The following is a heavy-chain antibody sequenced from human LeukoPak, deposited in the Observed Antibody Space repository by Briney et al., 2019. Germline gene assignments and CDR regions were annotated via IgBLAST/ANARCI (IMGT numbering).Heavy chain of an antibody. CDR1: GGSISSGSYY. D-gene: IGHD6-19*01. V-gene: IGHV4-61*02. CDR3: ARHVESSAPDY. CDR2: IYTSGST. J-gene: IGHJ4*02. Sequence: SQTLSLTCTVSGGSISSGSYYWSWIRQPAGKGLEWIGRIYTSGSTYYNPSLKSRVTISVDPSKNQFSLKLSSVTAADTAVYYCARHVESSAPDYWGQGTLVTVSS.